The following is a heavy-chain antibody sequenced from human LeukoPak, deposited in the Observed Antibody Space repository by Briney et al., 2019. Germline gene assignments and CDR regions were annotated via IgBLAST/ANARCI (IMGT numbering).Heavy chain of an antibody. CDR2: ISYDGSNK. CDR3: AKGKFPRFVGGGPMSPFDY. D-gene: IGHD3-10*02. CDR1: GFTFSSYG. V-gene: IGHV3-30*18. J-gene: IGHJ4*02. Sequence: GGSLRLSCAASGFTFSSYGMHWVRQAPGKGLEWVAVISYDGSNKYYADSVKGRFTISRDNSKNTLYLQMNSLRAEDTAVYYCAKGKFPRFVGGGPMSPFDYWGQGTLVTVSS.